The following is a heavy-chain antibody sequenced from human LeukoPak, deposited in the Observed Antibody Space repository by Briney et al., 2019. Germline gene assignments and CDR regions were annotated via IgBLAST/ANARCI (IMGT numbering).Heavy chain of an antibody. J-gene: IGHJ4*02. V-gene: IGHV3-48*03. CDR3: ARLLDISDH. D-gene: IGHD3-22*01. CDR2: ITGSGSTK. Sequence: GGSRRLSCAASGFTFSTYEMNWVRQSPGKGLEWLSYITGSGSTKYYADSVRGRFTISRDNSKNSLYLQINSLRAEDTAVYYCARLLDISDHWGQGTLVTVSS. CDR1: GFTFSTYE.